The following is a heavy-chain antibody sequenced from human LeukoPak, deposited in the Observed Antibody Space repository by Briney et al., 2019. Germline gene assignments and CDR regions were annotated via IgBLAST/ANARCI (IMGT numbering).Heavy chain of an antibody. D-gene: IGHD3-22*01. CDR2: ISGGGSYI. CDR1: GFTFNIYA. J-gene: IGHJ4*02. V-gene: IGHV3-21*05. CDR3: ARGHSSGYYPKY. Sequence: PGGSLRLSCAASGFTFNIYAMDWVRQAPGKGLEWVSYISGGGSYIDYADSVKGRFTISRDNAKNSLYLQMNSLRAEDTAVYYCARGHSSGYYPKYWGQGTLVTVSS.